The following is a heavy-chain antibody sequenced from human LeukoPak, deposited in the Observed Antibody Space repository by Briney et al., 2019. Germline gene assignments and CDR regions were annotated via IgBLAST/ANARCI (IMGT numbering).Heavy chain of an antibody. CDR1: GGSISSSNW. V-gene: IGHV4-4*02. Sequence: SETLSLTCAVSGGSISSSNWWSWVRQPPGKGLEWIGEIYHSGSTNYNPSLKSRITISVDKSKNQFSLKLSSVTAADTAVYYCARRGRIFGSGSYSEYYYYGMDVWGQGTTVTVSS. CDR3: ARRGRIFGSGSYSEYYYYGMDV. CDR2: IYHSGST. D-gene: IGHD3-10*01. J-gene: IGHJ6*02.